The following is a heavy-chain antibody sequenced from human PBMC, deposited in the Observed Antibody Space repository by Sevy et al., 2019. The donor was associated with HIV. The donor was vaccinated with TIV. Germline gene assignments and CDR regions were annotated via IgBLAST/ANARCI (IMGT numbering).Heavy chain of an antibody. CDR1: GFTFTYAW. J-gene: IGHJ6*02. Sequence: GGSLRLSCAASGFTFTYAWMTWVRQAPGKELEWVGRIKSKADGGTIDYAAPVKGRFTISRDDSKNTLYLQMNSLKTEDTGVYYCSTDPIIVLLVTDGMDVWGQGTTVTVSS. D-gene: IGHD2-8*02. CDR2: IKSKADGGTI. V-gene: IGHV3-15*01. CDR3: STDPIIVLLVTDGMDV.